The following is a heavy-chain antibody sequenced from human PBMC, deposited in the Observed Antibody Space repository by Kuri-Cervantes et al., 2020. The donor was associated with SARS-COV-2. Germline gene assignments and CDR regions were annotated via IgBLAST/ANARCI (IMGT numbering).Heavy chain of an antibody. CDR1: GYTFTGYY. J-gene: IGHJ6*03. CDR2: ITPNSGVT. CDR3: ARMIRGAYYYMDV. Sequence: ASVKVSCKASGYTFTGYYIHWVRQAPGQGLEWMGWITPNSGVTNYAQKFQGRVTMTRDTSITTAYMDLSRVRSDDTAVYYCARMIRGAYYYMDVWGKGTTVTVSS. V-gene: IGHV1-2*02. D-gene: IGHD3-16*01.